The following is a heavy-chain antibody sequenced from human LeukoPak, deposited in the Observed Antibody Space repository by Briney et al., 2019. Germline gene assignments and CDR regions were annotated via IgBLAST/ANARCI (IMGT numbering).Heavy chain of an antibody. CDR3: ARDPYYYDSSGYEDY. Sequence: GASVKVSCKASGYTFTNYHMHWVRQAPGQGLEWMGWINPNSGGTNYAQKFQGRVTMTRDTSISTAYMELSRLRSDDTAVYYCARDPYYYDSSGYEDYWGQGTLVTVSS. CDR2: INPNSGGT. D-gene: IGHD3-22*01. J-gene: IGHJ4*02. V-gene: IGHV1-2*02. CDR1: GYTFTNYH.